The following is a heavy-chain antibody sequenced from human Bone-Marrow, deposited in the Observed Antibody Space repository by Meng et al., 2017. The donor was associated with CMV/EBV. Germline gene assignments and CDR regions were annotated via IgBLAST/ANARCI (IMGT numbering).Heavy chain of an antibody. J-gene: IGHJ4*02. CDR3: ARVIYDILDY. CDR2: IYHSGST. Sequence: SETLSLTCTVSGYSISSGYYWGWIRQPPGKGLEWIGSIYHSGSTKYNPSLKSRVTISVDTSKKQFSLRLSSVTAADTAVYYCARVIYDILDYWGQGTLVTVSS. CDR1: GYSISSGYY. V-gene: IGHV4-38-2*02. D-gene: IGHD3-9*01.